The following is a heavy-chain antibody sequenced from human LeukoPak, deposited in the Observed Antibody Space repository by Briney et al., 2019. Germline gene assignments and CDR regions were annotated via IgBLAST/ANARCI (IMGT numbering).Heavy chain of an antibody. CDR1: GFTFSDHY. Sequence: GGSLRLSCAASGFTFSDHYLDWVRQAPGKGLEWVGRSRSKTNRYTTQYAASVKGRFTISRDDSKNSLYLQMNSLKTEDTAVYYCAKDQEGDSSGWYVRLYYFDYWGQGTLVTVSS. CDR2: SRSKTNRYTT. J-gene: IGHJ4*02. D-gene: IGHD6-19*01. CDR3: AKDQEGDSSGWYVRLYYFDY. V-gene: IGHV3-72*01.